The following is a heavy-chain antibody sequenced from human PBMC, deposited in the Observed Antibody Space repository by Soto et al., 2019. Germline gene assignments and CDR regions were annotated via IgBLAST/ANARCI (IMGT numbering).Heavy chain of an antibody. CDR1: GFKFSNYA. CDR3: AKDVLDYYFDY. V-gene: IGHV3-23*01. CDR2: ISATGGGT. Sequence: GGSLRLSCAASGFKFSNYAMSWVRQAPGKGLEWVSLISATGGGTYYADSVKGRFTISRDNSHNTLYLQVHSLTAEDTAVYYCAKDVLDYYFDYWGQGTLVTVSS. J-gene: IGHJ4*02. D-gene: IGHD1-1*01.